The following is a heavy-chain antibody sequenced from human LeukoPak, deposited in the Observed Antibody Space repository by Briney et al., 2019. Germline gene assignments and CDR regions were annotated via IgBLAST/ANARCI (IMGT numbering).Heavy chain of an antibody. D-gene: IGHD3-9*01. CDR3: ARYHYDILTGYLGIDY. CDR1: GGSFSGYY. Sequence: SETLSLTCAVYGGSFSGYYWSWIRQPPGKGLEWIGEINHSGSTNYNPSLKSRVTISVDTSKNQFSLRLSSVTAADTAVYYCARYHYDILTGYLGIDYWGQGTLVTVSS. CDR2: INHSGST. V-gene: IGHV4-34*01. J-gene: IGHJ4*02.